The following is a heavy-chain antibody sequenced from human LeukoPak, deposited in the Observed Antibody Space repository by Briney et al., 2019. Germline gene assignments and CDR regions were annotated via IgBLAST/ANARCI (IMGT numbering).Heavy chain of an antibody. CDR1: GFTFTSYT. J-gene: IGHJ4*02. Sequence: GESLRLSCAASGFTFTSYTMNWVRQVPGKGLEWVSHIGTGTSTVGYADSIKGRFTISRDNAKNSVDLQMSSLRVDDSAVYYCVRDKDWGFDSWGQGTLVTVSS. V-gene: IGHV3-48*01. CDR3: VRDKDWGFDS. D-gene: IGHD7-27*01. CDR2: IGTGTSTV.